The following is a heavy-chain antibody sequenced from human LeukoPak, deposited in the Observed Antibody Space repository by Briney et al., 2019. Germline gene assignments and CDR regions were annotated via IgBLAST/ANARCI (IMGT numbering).Heavy chain of an antibody. J-gene: IGHJ5*02. CDR1: GYTFTSYG. CDR2: ISAYNGNT. Sequence: ASVKVSCKASGYTFTSYGISWVRQAPGQGLEWMGWISAYNGNTNYAQKLQGRVTMTTDTSTSTAYMELRSLRSDDTAVYYCARDHVHPSYYYDSSGYYQFDPWGQGTLVTVSS. CDR3: ARDHVHPSYYYDSSGYYQFDP. D-gene: IGHD3-22*01. V-gene: IGHV1-18*01.